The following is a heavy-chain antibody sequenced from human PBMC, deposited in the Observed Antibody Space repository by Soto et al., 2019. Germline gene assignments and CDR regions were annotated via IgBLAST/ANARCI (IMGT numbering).Heavy chain of an antibody. CDR3: ARGPGCSSTSCYQVSYGMDV. D-gene: IGHD2-2*01. Sequence: SETLSLTCAVYGGSFSGYYWSWIRQPPGKGLEWIGEINHGGSINYNPSLKSRVTISVDTSKNQFSLKLSSVTAADTAVYYCARGPGCSSTSCYQVSYGMDVWGQGTTVTV. J-gene: IGHJ6*02. V-gene: IGHV4-34*01. CDR1: GGSFSGYY. CDR2: INHGGSI.